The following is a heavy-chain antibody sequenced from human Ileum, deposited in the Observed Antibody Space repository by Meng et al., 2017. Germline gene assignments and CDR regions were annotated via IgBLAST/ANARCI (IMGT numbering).Heavy chain of an antibody. CDR3: ARDHWGSLDY. D-gene: IGHD7-27*01. J-gene: IGHJ4*02. V-gene: IGHV4-61*08. CDR1: GGSVSTSDYQ. CDR2: AGT. Sequence: VQLQESGPGLVRPSETLSLICTVSGGSVSTSDYQWGWIRQPPGKGLEWIGYAGTNYNPSLKSRVTISVDTSKRQFSLKLTSVTAADTAAYYCARDHWGSLDYWGQGSLVTVSS.